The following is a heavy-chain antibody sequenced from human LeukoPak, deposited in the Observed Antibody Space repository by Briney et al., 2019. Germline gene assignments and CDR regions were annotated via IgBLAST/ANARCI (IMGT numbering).Heavy chain of an antibody. J-gene: IGHJ4*02. CDR3: ARDLDYDSSGYPGY. CDR1: GFTFSSYS. D-gene: IGHD3-22*01. Sequence: PGGSLRLSCAASGFTFSSYSMNWVRQVPGKGLEWVSSVSSSSSYIYYADSVKGRFTISRDNAKNSLYLQMNSLRAEDTAVYYCARDLDYDSSGYPGYWGQGTLVTVSS. V-gene: IGHV3-21*01. CDR2: VSSSSSYI.